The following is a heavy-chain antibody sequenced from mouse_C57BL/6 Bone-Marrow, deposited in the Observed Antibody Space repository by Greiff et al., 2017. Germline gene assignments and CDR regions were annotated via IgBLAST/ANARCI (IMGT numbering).Heavy chain of an antibody. D-gene: IGHD2-5*01. Sequence: QVQLQQSGAELVKPGASVKMSCKASGYTFTSYWITWVKQRPGHGLEWIGDIYPGSGSTNYNEKFKSKATLTVDTSSSTAYMQLSSLTSEDSAVYYCARPYYSNYWYFDVWGTGTTVTGSS. J-gene: IGHJ1*03. CDR1: GYTFTSYW. CDR2: IYPGSGST. CDR3: ARPYYSNYWYFDV. V-gene: IGHV1-55*01.